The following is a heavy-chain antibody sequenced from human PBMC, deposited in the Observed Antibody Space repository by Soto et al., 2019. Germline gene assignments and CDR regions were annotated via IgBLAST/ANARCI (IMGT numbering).Heavy chain of an antibody. D-gene: IGHD1-26*01. CDR1: GFTFSSYA. CDR2: ISGSGGST. CDR3: AKALGSYRKFDY. V-gene: IGHV3-23*01. Sequence: GGSLRLYCAASGFTFSSYAMSWVRQAPGKGLEWVSAISGSGGSTYYADSVKGRFTISRDNSKNTLYLQMNSLRAEDTAVYYCAKALGSYRKFDYWGQGTLVTVSS. J-gene: IGHJ4*02.